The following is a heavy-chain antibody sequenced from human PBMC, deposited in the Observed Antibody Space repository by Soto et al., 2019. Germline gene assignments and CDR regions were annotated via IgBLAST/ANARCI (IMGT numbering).Heavy chain of an antibody. CDR3: ARDGYGSGSYYKAPQIYGMDV. CDR2: IIPIFGTA. J-gene: IGHJ6*02. V-gene: IGHV1-69*13. Sequence: SVKVSCKASGGTFSSYAISWVRQAPGQGLEWMGGIIPIFGTANYAQKFQGRVTITADESTSTAYMELSSLRSEDTAVYYCARDGYGSGSYYKAPQIYGMDVWGQETTVTVSS. D-gene: IGHD3-10*01. CDR1: GGTFSSYA.